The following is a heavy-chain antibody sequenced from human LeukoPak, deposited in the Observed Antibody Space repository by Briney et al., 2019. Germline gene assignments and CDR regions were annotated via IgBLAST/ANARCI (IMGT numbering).Heavy chain of an antibody. CDR2: ISSSSSYI. CDR1: GFTSSSYE. J-gene: IGHJ4*02. D-gene: IGHD2-15*01. CDR3: ARDGCSGGSCEYLCDY. Sequence: GGSLRLSCAASGFTSSSYEMNWVRQAPGKGLEWVSSISSSSSYIYYADSVKGRFTISRDNAKNSLYLQMNSLRAEDTAVYYCARDGCSGGSCEYLCDYWGQGTLVTVSS. V-gene: IGHV3-21*01.